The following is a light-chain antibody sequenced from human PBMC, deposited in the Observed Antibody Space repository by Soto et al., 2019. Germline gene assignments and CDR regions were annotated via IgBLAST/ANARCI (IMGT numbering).Light chain of an antibody. CDR3: SSYTSATTYV. J-gene: IGLJ1*01. Sequence: QSVLTQPASVSGSPGQSITISCTGTSSDVGAYNYDSWYQQYPGEAPKVIIYDVSHRPAGVSNRFSGSKSGNTASLTISGLQTLDVADYYCSSYTSATTYVFGTGTMVTVL. CDR2: DVS. CDR1: SSDVGAYNY. V-gene: IGLV2-14*01.